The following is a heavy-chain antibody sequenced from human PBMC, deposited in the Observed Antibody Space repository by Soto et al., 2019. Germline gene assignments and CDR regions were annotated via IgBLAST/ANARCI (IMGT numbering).Heavy chain of an antibody. CDR2: IIPIFGTA. CDR3: ARGYSGSYFPLDY. D-gene: IGHD1-26*01. CDR1: GGTFSSYA. J-gene: IGHJ4*02. Sequence: SVKVSCKASGGTFSSYAMSWVRQAPGQGLEWMGGIIPIFGTANYAQKFQGRVTITADESTSTAYMELSSLRSEDTAVYYCARGYSGSYFPLDYWGQGTLVTVSS. V-gene: IGHV1-69*13.